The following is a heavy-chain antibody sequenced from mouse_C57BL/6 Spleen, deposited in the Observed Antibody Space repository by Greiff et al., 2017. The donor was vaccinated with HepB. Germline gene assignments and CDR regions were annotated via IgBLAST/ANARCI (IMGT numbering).Heavy chain of an antibody. Sequence: VQLQQSGTVLARPGASVKMSCKTSGYTFTSYWMHWVKQRPGQGLEWIGAIYPGNSDTSYNQKFKGKAKLTAVTSASTAYMELSSLTNEDSAVYYWTTGGTSKDYFDYWGQGTTLTVSS. D-gene: IGHD3-3*01. CDR3: TTGGTSKDYFDY. CDR1: GYTFTSYW. CDR2: IYPGNSDT. V-gene: IGHV1-5*01. J-gene: IGHJ2*01.